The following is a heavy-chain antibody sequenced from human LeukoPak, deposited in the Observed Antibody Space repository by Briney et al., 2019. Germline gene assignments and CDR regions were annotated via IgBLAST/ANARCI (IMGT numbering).Heavy chain of an antibody. CDR2: ISWNSGSI. CDR1: GFTFDDYA. CDR3: AKSGKNDRGFFDY. Sequence: GGSLRLSCVASGFTFDDYAMHWVRQAPGKGLEWVSGISWNSGSIGYADSVKGRFTISRDNAKNSLYLQMNSLRAEDTALYYCAKSGKNDRGFFDYWGQGTLVTVSS. V-gene: IGHV3-9*01. J-gene: IGHJ4*02. D-gene: IGHD3-10*01.